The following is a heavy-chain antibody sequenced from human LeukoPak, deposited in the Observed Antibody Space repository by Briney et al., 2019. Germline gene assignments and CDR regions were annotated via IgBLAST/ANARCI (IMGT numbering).Heavy chain of an antibody. J-gene: IGHJ6*03. V-gene: IGHV4-39*07. Sequence: PSETLSLTCTVSGGSISSSSYYWSWIRQPPGKGLEWIGEINHSGSTNYNPSLKSRVTISVDTSKNQFSLKLSSVTAADTAVYYCARATTVTYGGYYYMDVWGKGTTVTVSS. CDR1: GGSISSSSYY. D-gene: IGHD4-11*01. CDR2: INHSGST. CDR3: ARATTVTYGGYYYMDV.